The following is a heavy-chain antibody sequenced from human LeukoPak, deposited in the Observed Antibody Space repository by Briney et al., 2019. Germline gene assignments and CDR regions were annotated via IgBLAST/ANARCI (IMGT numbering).Heavy chain of an antibody. CDR3: VNYGMDV. V-gene: IGHV3-64*01. CDR2: ISSDGGST. CDR1: GFTFSMYA. J-gene: IGHJ6*02. Sequence: GGSLRLSCAASGFTFSMYAMHWVRQAPGKGLEYVSAISSDGGSTYYANSVKGRFTISRDNPKNTLYLQMGSLRAEDMAVYYCVNYGMDVWGQGTTVTVSS.